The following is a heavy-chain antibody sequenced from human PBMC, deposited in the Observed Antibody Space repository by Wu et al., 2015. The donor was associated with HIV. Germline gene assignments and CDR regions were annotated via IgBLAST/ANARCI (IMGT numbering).Heavy chain of an antibody. D-gene: IGHD6-13*01. CDR2: IIPIFGTA. CDR1: GGTFSSYS. Sequence: QVQLVQSGAEVKKPKSSVKVSCKASGGTFSSYSISWIRQAPGQGLEWMGRIIPIFGTADYAQKFQGRVTITADESTSTTYMQLSSLRSEDTAIYYCARGFSSTWYDFFDSWGQGTLVTVSS. J-gene: IGHJ4*02. V-gene: IGHV1-69*13. CDR3: ARGFSSTWYDFFDS.